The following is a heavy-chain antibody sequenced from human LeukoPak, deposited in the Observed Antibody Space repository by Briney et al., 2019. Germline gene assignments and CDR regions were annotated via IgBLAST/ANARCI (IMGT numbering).Heavy chain of an antibody. CDR3: ASRDGYNGDAFDI. J-gene: IGHJ3*02. CDR1: GFTFSDYA. V-gene: IGHV3-23*01. Sequence: GGTLRLSCAASGFTFSDYAMIWVRQAPGRGLQWVSGISVSGDSTYYADSVKGRFTISRHNSKNTLYLQMNSLRAEDTAVYYCASRDGYNGDAFDIWGQGTMVTVSS. D-gene: IGHD5-24*01. CDR2: ISVSGDST.